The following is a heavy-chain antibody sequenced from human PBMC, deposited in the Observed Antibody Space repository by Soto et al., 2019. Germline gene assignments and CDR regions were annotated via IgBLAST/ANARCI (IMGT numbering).Heavy chain of an antibody. D-gene: IGHD2-2*01. V-gene: IGHV1-3*01. CDR1: GYTFTNFG. CDR2: INPGNGNT. Sequence: QVQLVQSGAEVKKPGASVKVSCKASGYTFTNFGLHWVRQAPGQSLEWMGWINPGNGNTEYSQNFQGRVTITRDTSATTAYMELSSLRSEDTAVYYWAREEFGTITWSRNPQKYYYYGMDVWGQGTTVTVSS. CDR3: AREEFGTITWSRNPQKYYYYGMDV. J-gene: IGHJ6*02.